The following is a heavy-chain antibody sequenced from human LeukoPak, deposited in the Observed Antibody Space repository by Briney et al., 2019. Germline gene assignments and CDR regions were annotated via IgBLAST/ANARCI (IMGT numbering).Heavy chain of an antibody. J-gene: IGHJ4*02. CDR1: GFTFSTYG. CDR2: ISYDGSNE. V-gene: IGHV3-30*18. D-gene: IGHD2-21*01. Sequence: GGSLRLSCAASGFTFSTYGMHWVRQAPGKGLGWVAVISYDGSNEYYADSVKGRFTISRDNSKNTLYLQMSSLRAEDTAVYYCAKEFNRGLPDYWGQGTLVTVPS. CDR3: AKEFNRGLPDY.